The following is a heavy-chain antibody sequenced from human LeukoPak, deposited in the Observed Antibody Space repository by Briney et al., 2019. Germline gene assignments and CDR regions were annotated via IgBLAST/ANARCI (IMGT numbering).Heavy chain of an antibody. CDR2: IYYSGST. Sequence: SEALSLTCTVSGGSISSYYWSWIRQPPGKGLEWIGYIYYSGSTNYNPSLKSRVTISVDTSKNQFSLKLSSVTAADTAVYYCASGAYYYYMDVWGKGTTVTVSS. CDR3: ASGAYYYYMDV. D-gene: IGHD1-26*01. CDR1: GGSISSYY. J-gene: IGHJ6*03. V-gene: IGHV4-59*12.